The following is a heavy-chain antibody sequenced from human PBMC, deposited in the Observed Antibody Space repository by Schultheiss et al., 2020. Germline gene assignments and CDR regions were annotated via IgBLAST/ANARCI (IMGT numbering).Heavy chain of an antibody. J-gene: IGHJ4*02. CDR3: AKDPTGYSYGYLFDY. D-gene: IGHD5-18*01. CDR2: INSDGSST. CDR1: GFTFSSYW. Sequence: GESLKISCAASGFTFSSYWMHWVRQAPGKGLVWVSRINSDGSSTSYADSVKGRFTISRDNSKNTLYLQMNSLRAEDTAVYYCAKDPTGYSYGYLFDYWGQGTLVTVSS. V-gene: IGHV3-74*01.